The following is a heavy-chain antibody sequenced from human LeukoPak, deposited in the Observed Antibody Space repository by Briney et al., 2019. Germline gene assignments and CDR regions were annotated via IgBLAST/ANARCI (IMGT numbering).Heavy chain of an antibody. CDR2: IRYDGSNK. V-gene: IGHV3-30*02. J-gene: IGHJ4*02. Sequence: PGGSLRLSCAASGFTFSSYGMHWVRQAPGKGLEWVAFIRYDGSNKYYADSVKGRFTISRDNSKNTLYLQMNSLRAEDTAVYYCAKDGDDWAHLKAYYYDSSGYYTYFDYWGQGTLVTVSS. D-gene: IGHD3-22*01. CDR1: GFTFSSYG. CDR3: AKDGDDWAHLKAYYYDSSGYYTYFDY.